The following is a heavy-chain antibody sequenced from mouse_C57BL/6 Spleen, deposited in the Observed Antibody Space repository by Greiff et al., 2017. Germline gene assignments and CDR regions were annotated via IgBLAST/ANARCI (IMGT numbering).Heavy chain of an antibody. V-gene: IGHV1-64*01. CDR2: IHPNSGST. Sequence: QVQLKQPGAELVKPGASVKLSCKASGYTFTSYWMHWVKQRPGPGLEWIGMIHPNSGSTNYNEKFKSKATLTVDKSSCTAYMQLSSLTSEDSAVYYCARGDYYGSSEGDYYAMDYWGQGTSVTVSS. J-gene: IGHJ4*01. CDR1: GYTFTSYW. CDR3: ARGDYYGSSEGDYYAMDY. D-gene: IGHD1-1*01.